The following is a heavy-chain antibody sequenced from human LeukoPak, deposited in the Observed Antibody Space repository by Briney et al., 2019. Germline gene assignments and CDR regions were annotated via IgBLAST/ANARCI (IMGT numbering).Heavy chain of an antibody. V-gene: IGHV3-23*01. J-gene: IGHJ4*02. D-gene: IGHD4-11*01. CDR1: GFTFSGYA. CDR3: AKGRDLTVTKYYFDY. CDR2: ISGSNDNA. Sequence: GGSLRLSCAASGFTFSGYAMSWVRQAPGKGLEWVSAISGSNDNAYYADSVKGRFTISRDSSKNTLYLQMNSLRAEDTAVYYCAKGRDLTVTKYYFDYWGQGTLVTVSS.